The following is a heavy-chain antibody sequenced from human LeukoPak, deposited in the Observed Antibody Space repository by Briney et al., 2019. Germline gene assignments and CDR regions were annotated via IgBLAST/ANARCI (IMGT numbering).Heavy chain of an antibody. D-gene: IGHD4-23*01. CDR1: GFTFSSYW. V-gene: IGHV3-74*01. CDR2: INSDGSST. CDR3: ARDTVVTPKYYFDY. Sequence: PGGSLRLSCAASGFTFSSYWMHWVRQAPGKGLVWVSRINSDGSSTSYADSVKGRFTTSRDNAKNTLYLQMNSLRAEDTAVYYCARDTVVTPKYYFDYWGQGTLVTVSS. J-gene: IGHJ4*02.